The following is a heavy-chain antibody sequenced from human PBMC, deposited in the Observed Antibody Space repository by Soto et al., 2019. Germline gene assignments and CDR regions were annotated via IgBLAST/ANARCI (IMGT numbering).Heavy chain of an antibody. CDR1: GGTFSSYA. V-gene: IGHV1-69*12. J-gene: IGHJ2*01. CDR2: IIPIFGTA. CDR3: AREHPLTYDSSGYYGSMLRPWYFDL. D-gene: IGHD3-22*01. Sequence: QVQLVQSGAEVKKPGSSVKVSCKASGGTFSSYAISWVRQAPGQGLEWMGGIIPIFGTANYAQKFQGRVTITADESTSTAYMELSSLRAEDTAVYYCAREHPLTYDSSGYYGSMLRPWYFDLWGRGTLVTVSS.